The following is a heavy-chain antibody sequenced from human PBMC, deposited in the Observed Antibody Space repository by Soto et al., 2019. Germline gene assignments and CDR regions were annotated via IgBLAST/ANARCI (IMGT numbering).Heavy chain of an antibody. CDR2: ISYDGSNK. V-gene: IGHV3-30*18. D-gene: IGHD3-3*01. J-gene: IGHJ6*02. CDR1: GFTFSSYG. Sequence: QVQLVESGGGVVQPGRSLRLSCAASGFTFSSYGMHWVRQAPGKGLEWVAVISYDGSNKYYADSVKGRFTISRDNSKNTLYLQMNSLRAEDTAVCYCAKEVWSGPMDVWGQGTTVTVSS. CDR3: AKEVWSGPMDV.